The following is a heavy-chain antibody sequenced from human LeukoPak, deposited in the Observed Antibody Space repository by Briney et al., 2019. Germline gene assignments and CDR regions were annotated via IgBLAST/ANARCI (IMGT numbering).Heavy chain of an antibody. D-gene: IGHD5-12*01. CDR3: ARSTRSGYDY. J-gene: IGHJ4*02. CDR2: ISSRSDSI. Sequence: GGSLRLSCAASGFTFSSYGMNWVRQAPGKGLEWVSYISSRSDSIYYADSVKGRFTISRDNGENSLYLQMNSLRDEDTAVYYCARSTRSGYDYWGQGTLVTVSS. V-gene: IGHV3-48*02. CDR1: GFTFSSYG.